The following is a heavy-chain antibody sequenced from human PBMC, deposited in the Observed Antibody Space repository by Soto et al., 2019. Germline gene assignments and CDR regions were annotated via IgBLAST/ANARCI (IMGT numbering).Heavy chain of an antibody. V-gene: IGHV1-46*01. Sequence: QVQLVQSGAEVKEPGASVKFSCKASGYNFASNHMHWVRQIPGQGLEWMGIIHPTDGSTSYAQRFRGRITLTRDAPTNTDYMELRGLTSEATAVYYCVRDRFGSWTFDYWGQGTLLTVSS. CDR2: IHPTDGST. CDR1: GYNFASNH. J-gene: IGHJ4*02. CDR3: VRDRFGSWTFDY. D-gene: IGHD6-13*01.